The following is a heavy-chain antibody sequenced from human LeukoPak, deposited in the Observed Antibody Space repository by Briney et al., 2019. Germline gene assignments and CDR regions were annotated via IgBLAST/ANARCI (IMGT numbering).Heavy chain of an antibody. D-gene: IGHD4-11*01. Sequence: PTLVNPTQTLTLTCTFSGFSLSTSGVGVGWIRQPPGKALEWLALIYWDDDKRYSPSLKSRLTITKDTSKNQVVLTMTNMEPVDTATYYCAHTPNSRWARFDYFDYWGQGTLVTVSS. J-gene: IGHJ4*02. V-gene: IGHV2-5*02. CDR3: AHTPNSRWARFDYFDY. CDR1: GFSLSTSGVG. CDR2: IYWDDDK.